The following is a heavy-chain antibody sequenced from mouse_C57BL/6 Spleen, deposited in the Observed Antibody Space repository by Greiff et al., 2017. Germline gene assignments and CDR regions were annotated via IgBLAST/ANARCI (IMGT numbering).Heavy chain of an antibody. J-gene: IGHJ4*01. CDR1: GYSFTDYN. V-gene: IGHV1-39*01. CDR3: ARNYGSSNYYAMDY. D-gene: IGHD1-1*01. Sequence: VQLKESGPELVKPGASVKISCKASGYSFTDYNMNWVKQSNGKSLEWIGVINPNYGTTSYNQKFKGKATLTVDQSSSTAYMQLNSLTSEDSAVYYCARNYGSSNYYAMDYWGQGTSVTVSS. CDR2: INPNYGTT.